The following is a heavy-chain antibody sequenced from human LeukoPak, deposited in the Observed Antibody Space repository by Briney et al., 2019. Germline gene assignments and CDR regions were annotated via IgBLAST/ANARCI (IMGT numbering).Heavy chain of an antibody. CDR2: ISAFNGNT. CDR3: ARDTGVIEVATHYFDY. Sequence: ASVKVSCKASGYTFSSYGISWVRQAPGQGLEWMGWISAFNGNTNYAQKLQGRVTVTTDTSTSTAYMELRNLRSDDTAIYYCARDTGVIEVATHYFDYWGQGTLVTVSS. CDR1: GYTFSSYG. V-gene: IGHV1-18*01. D-gene: IGHD6-19*01. J-gene: IGHJ4*02.